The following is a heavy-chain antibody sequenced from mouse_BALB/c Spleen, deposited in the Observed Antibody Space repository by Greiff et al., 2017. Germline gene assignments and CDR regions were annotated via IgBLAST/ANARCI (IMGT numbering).Heavy chain of an antibody. D-gene: IGHD2-1*01. Sequence: VQLQQSGPELMKPGASVKISCKASGYSFTSYYMHWVKQSHGKSLEWIGYIDPFNGGTSYNQKFKGKATLTVDKSSSTAYMHLSSLTSEDSAVYYCARALYGNYFAYWGQGTLVTVSA. CDR1: GYSFTSYY. CDR2: IDPFNGGT. CDR3: ARALYGNYFAY. V-gene: IGHV1S135*01. J-gene: IGHJ3*01.